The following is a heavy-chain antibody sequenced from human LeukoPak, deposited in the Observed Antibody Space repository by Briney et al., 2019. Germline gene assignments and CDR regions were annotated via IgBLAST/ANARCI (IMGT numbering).Heavy chain of an antibody. CDR2: INPSGGST. CDR1: GYTFTSYY. CDR3: ARDYYCDSSGFPGYFQH. V-gene: IGHV1-46*01. Sequence: ASVKVSCKASGYTFTSYYMHWVRQAPGQGLEWMGIINPSGGSTSYAQKFQGRVTMTRDTSTSTVYMELSSLRSEDTAVYYCARDYYCDSSGFPGYFQHWGQGTLVTVSS. J-gene: IGHJ1*01. D-gene: IGHD3-22*01.